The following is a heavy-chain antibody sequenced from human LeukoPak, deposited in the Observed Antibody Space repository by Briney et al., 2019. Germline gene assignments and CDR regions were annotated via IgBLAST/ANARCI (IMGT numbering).Heavy chain of an antibody. CDR2: INPSGGST. CDR1: GYTFTSYY. V-gene: IGHV1-46*01. J-gene: IGHJ3*02. Sequence: GASVKVSCKASGYTFTSYYMHWVRQAPGQGLEWMGIINPSGGSTSYAQKFQGRVTMTRDTSTSTVYMELSSLRSEDTAVYYCARDHGHCSGGSCLEGAFDIWGQGTMVTVSS. D-gene: IGHD2-15*01. CDR3: ARDHGHCSGGSCLEGAFDI.